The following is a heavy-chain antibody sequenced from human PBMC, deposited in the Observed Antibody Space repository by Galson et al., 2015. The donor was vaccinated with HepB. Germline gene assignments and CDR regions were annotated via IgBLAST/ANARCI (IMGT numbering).Heavy chain of an antibody. D-gene: IGHD2-2*02. V-gene: IGHV1-2*02. J-gene: IGHJ5*02. CDR1: GSTFTGYY. CDR3: ARARCSSTRCYSPYNWFDP. CDR2: INPNSGGT. Sequence: SVTVSCKASGSTFTGYYMHWVRQAPGQGLEWMGWINPNSGGTNYAQKFQGRVTMTRDTSISTAYMELSRLRSDDTAVYYCARARCSSTRCYSPYNWFDPWGQGTLVTVSS.